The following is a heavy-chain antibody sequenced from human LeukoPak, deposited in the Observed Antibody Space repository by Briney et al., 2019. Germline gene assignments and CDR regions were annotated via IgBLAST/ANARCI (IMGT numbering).Heavy chain of an antibody. J-gene: IGHJ4*01. D-gene: IGHD4-17*01. Sequence: GGSLRLACAASGFTFSSYWMHWVRQAPGKGLVWVSRIDGDGSSTSSADSVKGRFTISRDNSKNTLYLQMSSLRAEDTAVYYCARVGHDYDVDYWGHGTLVTVSS. CDR3: ARVGHDYDVDY. CDR1: GFTFSSYW. V-gene: IGHV3-74*01. CDR2: IDGDGSST.